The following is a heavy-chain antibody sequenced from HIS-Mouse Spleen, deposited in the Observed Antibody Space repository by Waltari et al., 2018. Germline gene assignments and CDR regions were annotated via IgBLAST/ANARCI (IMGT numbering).Heavy chain of an antibody. V-gene: IGHV4-4*07. CDR2: IYTSGST. Sequence: QVQLQESGPGLVKPSETLSLTCTVSGGSISSYYWSWIRQPAGKGLEWIGRIYTSGSTTCHPSLKSRVTMSVATSKTQCSLKLSSVTAADTAVYYCARDFHDFWSGYYGGDKKHDAFDIWGQGTMVTVSS. D-gene: IGHD3-3*01. J-gene: IGHJ3*02. CDR3: ARDFHDFWSGYYGGDKKHDAFDI. CDR1: GGSISSYY.